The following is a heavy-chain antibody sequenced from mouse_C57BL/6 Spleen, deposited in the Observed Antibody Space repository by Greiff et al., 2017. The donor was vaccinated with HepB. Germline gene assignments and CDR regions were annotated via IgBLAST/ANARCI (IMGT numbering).Heavy chain of an antibody. CDR1: GFTFSSYA. CDR3: TRLDYDGFAY. Sequence: EVMLVESGEGLVKPGGSLKLSCAASGFTFSSYAMSWVRQTPEKRLEWVAYISSGGDYIYYADTVKGRFTISRDNARNTLYLQMSSLKSEDTAMYYCTRLDYDGFAYWGQGTLVTVSA. D-gene: IGHD2-4*01. V-gene: IGHV5-9-1*02. J-gene: IGHJ3*01. CDR2: ISSGGDYI.